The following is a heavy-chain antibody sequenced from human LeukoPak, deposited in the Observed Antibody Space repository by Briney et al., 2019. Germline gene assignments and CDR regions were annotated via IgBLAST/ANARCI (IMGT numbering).Heavy chain of an antibody. J-gene: IGHJ5*02. V-gene: IGHV4-59*01. D-gene: IGHD1-14*01. Sequence: PSETLSLTCTVSGGSISSYYWSWTRQPPEKGLEWIGYIYYSGSTNYNPSLKSRVTISVDTSKNQFSLKLSSVTAADTAVYYCAREPDQGWSDPWGQGTLVTVSS. CDR3: AREPDQGWSDP. CDR2: IYYSGST. CDR1: GGSISSYY.